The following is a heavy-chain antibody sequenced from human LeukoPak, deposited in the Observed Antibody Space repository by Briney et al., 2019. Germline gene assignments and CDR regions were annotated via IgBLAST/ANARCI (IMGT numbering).Heavy chain of an antibody. CDR1: GFTFDDYA. D-gene: IGHD3-10*01. J-gene: IGHJ4*02. CDR3: ARVFEGSYFDY. V-gene: IGHV3-9*01. Sequence: GGSLRLSCAASGFTFDDYAMYWVRQAPGKGLEWVSGISWNSGSIGYADSVKGRFTISRDNAKNSLYLQMNSLRAEDTAVYYCARVFEGSYFDYWGQGTLVTVSS. CDR2: ISWNSGSI.